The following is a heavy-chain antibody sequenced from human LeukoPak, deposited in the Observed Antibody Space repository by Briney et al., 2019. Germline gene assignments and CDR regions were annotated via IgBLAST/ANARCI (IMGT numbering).Heavy chain of an antibody. V-gene: IGHV1-2*02. CDR1: GYTFIGYY. Sequence: ASVKVSCKASGYTFIGYYMHWVRQAPGQGLEWMGWINPNSGGTNYAQKFQGRVTMTRDTSISTAYMELSRLRSDDTAVYYCASLEYRDYYDNWFDPWGQGTLVTVSS. CDR3: ASLEYRDYYDNWFDP. J-gene: IGHJ5*02. CDR2: INPNSGGT. D-gene: IGHD3-22*01.